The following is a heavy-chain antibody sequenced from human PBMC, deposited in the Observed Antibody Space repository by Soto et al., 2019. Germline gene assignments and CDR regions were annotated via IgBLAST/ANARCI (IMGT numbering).Heavy chain of an antibody. CDR2: IKSKTDGGTT. J-gene: IGHJ4*02. V-gene: IGHV3-15*01. Sequence: KPVGSLRLSCAASGFTFSNAWMSWVRQAPGKGLEWVGRIKSKTDGGTTDYAAPVKGRFTISRDDSKNTLYLQMNSLKTEDTAVYYCTTEDPVYYGSGSLDYWGQGTLVTVSS. CDR3: TTEDPVYYGSGSLDY. CDR1: GFTFSNAW. D-gene: IGHD3-10*01.